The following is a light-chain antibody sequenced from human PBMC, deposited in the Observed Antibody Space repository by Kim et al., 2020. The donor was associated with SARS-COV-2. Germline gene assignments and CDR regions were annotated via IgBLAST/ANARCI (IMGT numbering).Light chain of an antibody. V-gene: IGLV7-46*01. Sequence: PCGNVTLPFASSTEPVTSDTCPYWFQQKPGQAPRKLIYATSSKHSWTPARFSGSLLGGKAALTLSGAQPEDGADYYCLLSESGTAVFGGGTQLTVL. J-gene: IGLJ2*01. CDR2: ATS. CDR3: LLSESGTAV. CDR1: TEPVTSDTC.